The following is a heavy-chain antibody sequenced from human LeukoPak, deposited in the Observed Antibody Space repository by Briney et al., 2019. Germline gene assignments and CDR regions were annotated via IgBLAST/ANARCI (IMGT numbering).Heavy chain of an antibody. Sequence: PSETLSLTCAVYGGSFSGYYWSWIRQPPGKGLEWIGEINQGGSTNYNPSLKSRVTISVDTSKNQFSLKLSSVTAADTAVYYCARGPHYDILTGYYGRLNYFDYWGQGTLVTVSS. V-gene: IGHV4-34*01. J-gene: IGHJ4*02. CDR1: GGSFSGYY. D-gene: IGHD3-9*01. CDR2: INQGGST. CDR3: ARGPHYDILTGYYGRLNYFDY.